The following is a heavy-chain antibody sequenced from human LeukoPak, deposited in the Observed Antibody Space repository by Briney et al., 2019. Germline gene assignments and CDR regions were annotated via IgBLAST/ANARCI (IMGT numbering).Heavy chain of an antibody. J-gene: IGHJ5*02. CDR1: GFTVSSSY. CDR2: IYSGGST. CDR3: AGNSMVRGVPNWFDP. D-gene: IGHD3-10*01. V-gene: IGHV3-53*01. Sequence: QTGGSLRLSCAASGFTVSSSYMSWVRQAPGKGLEWVSVIYSGGSTYYADSVKGRFTISRDNSKNTLYLQMNSLRAEDTAVYYCAGNSMVRGVPNWFDPWGQGTLVTVSS.